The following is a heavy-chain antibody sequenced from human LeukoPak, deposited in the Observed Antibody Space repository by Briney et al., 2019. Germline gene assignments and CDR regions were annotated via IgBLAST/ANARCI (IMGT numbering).Heavy chain of an antibody. CDR3: ARVSSSWHFVDY. V-gene: IGHV3-21*01. J-gene: IGHJ4*02. Sequence: PGRSLRLSCAASGFTFSSYSMNWVRQAPGKGLEWVSFISTSSSYIYYADSVKGRFTISRDNAKNSLFLQMNSLRVEDTAVYYCARVSSSWHFVDYWGQGTLVTVSS. CDR1: GFTFSSYS. CDR2: ISTSSSYI. D-gene: IGHD6-13*01.